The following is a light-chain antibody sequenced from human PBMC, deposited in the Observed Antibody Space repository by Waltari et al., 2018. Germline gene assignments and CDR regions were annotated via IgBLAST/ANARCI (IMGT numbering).Light chain of an antibody. CDR3: QQYNRWPPIT. V-gene: IGKV3-15*01. CDR1: QSIATN. Sequence: EVVMTQSPDTLSVSPGRRATLSCRASQSIATNLAWYQQRRGQAPRLLIFDASTRATSISGRFSGSGSGTEFTLTISSLQSDDSAVYYCQQYNRWPPITFGQGTRLEIK. CDR2: DAS. J-gene: IGKJ5*01.